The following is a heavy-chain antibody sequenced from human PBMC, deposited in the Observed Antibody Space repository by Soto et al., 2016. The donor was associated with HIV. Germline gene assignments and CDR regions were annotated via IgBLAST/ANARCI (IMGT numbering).Heavy chain of an antibody. D-gene: IGHD6-19*01. CDR2: INHSGST. CDR3: ARGRCSYSSGWFXYFDY. CDR1: GGSFSGYY. Sequence: QVQLQQWGAGLLKPSETLSLTCTVYGGSFSGYYWTWIRQPPGKGLEWIGDINHSGSTIYNPSLKSRVTISVDTSKNQFSLRLSSVTAADTAVYYCARGRCSYSSGWFXYFDYWGQGTLVTVSS. J-gene: IGHJ4*02. V-gene: IGHV4-34*01.